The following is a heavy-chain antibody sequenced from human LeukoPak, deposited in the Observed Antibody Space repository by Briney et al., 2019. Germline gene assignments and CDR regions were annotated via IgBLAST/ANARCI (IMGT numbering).Heavy chain of an antibody. CDR2: IYTSGST. CDR1: GGSISSGSYY. CDR3: ARDSGSPSFYMDV. D-gene: IGHD2-15*01. V-gene: IGHV4-61*02. J-gene: IGHJ6*03. Sequence: SQTLSLTCTVSGGSISSGSYYWSWIRQPAGKGLEWIGRIYTSGSTNYNPSLKSRVTISVDTSKNQFSLKLSSVTAADTAVYYCARDSGSPSFYMDVWGKGTTVTVSS.